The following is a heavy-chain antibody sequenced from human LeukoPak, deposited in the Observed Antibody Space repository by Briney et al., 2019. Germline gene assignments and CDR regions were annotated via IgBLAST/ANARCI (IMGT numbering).Heavy chain of an antibody. CDR3: ARQRDGFFDY. Sequence: KDGESLKISCKGSGYSFTNYWIGWVRQMPGKGLEWVGVLYPGDSDTRYSPSFQGQVTISADKSISTAYLQLSSLKASDTAMYYCARQRDGFFDYWGQGTLVTVSS. D-gene: IGHD5-24*01. V-gene: IGHV5-51*01. CDR2: LYPGDSDT. CDR1: GYSFTNYW. J-gene: IGHJ4*02.